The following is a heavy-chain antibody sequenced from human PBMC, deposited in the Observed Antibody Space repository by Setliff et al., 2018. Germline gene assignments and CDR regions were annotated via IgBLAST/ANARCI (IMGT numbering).Heavy chain of an antibody. D-gene: IGHD5-18*01. J-gene: IGHJ4*02. V-gene: IGHV1-8*02. CDR1: GYTFTSYD. CDR2: MNPNSGNT. CDR3: ARRVDSVGIQLPDY. Sequence: GASVKVSCKASGYTFTSYDINWGRQATGQGLEWMGWMNPNSGNTGYAQKFQGRVTMTRNTAISTAYMELSSLRSEDTAVYYCARRVDSVGIQLPDYWGQGTLVTVSS.